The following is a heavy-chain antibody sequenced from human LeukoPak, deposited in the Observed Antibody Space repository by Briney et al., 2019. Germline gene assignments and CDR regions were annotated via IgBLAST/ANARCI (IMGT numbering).Heavy chain of an antibody. CDR2: ISSSSSYI. V-gene: IGHV3-21*01. J-gene: IGHJ3*02. D-gene: IGHD1-14*01. CDR1: GFTFSSYS. CDR3: ARERTAGADAFDI. Sequence: GGSLRLSCAASGFTFSSYSMHWVRQAPGKGLEWVSSISSSSSYIYYADSVKGRFTISRDNAKNSLYLQMNSLRAEDTAVYYCARERTAGADAFDIWGQGTMVTVSS.